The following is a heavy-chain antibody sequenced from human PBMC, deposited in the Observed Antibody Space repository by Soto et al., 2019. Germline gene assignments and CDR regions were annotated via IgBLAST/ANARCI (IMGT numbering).Heavy chain of an antibody. Sequence: SETLSLTCTVSGVPISDYYWSWIRKPPGKGLEFFGYIHYSGSAIYNPSLKSRVTISVDTSKNQFSLTLTSVTAADTALYFCARHRGPYCSGGSCYSGWFDPWGQGTLVTVSS. V-gene: IGHV4-59*08. CDR2: IHYSGSA. CDR1: GVPISDYY. D-gene: IGHD2-15*01. CDR3: ARHRGPYCSGGSCYSGWFDP. J-gene: IGHJ5*02.